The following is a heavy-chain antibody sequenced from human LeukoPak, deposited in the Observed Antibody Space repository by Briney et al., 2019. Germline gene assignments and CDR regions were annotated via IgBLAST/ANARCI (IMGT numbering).Heavy chain of an antibody. CDR1: GYTFTSYD. D-gene: IGHD3-16*01. J-gene: IGHJ5*02. Sequence: ASVKVSCKASGYTFTSYDINWVRQATGQGLEWMGWISAYNGNTNYAQKLQGRVTMTTDTSTSTAYMELRSLRSDDTAVYYCARVALGLGWFDPWGQGTLVTVSS. CDR3: ARVALGLGWFDP. V-gene: IGHV1-18*01. CDR2: ISAYNGNT.